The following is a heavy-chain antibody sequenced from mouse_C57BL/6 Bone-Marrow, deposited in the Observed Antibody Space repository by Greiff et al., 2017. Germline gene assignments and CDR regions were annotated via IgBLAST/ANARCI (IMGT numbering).Heavy chain of an antibody. J-gene: IGHJ3*01. CDR1: GYTFTEYT. CDR3: ARHEGPHYYGSLAWFAY. Sequence: QVQLKESGAELVKPGASVKLSCKASGYTFTEYTIHWVKQRSGQGLEWIGWFYPGSGSIKYNEKFKDKATFTADKSSSTVYMELSRLTSEDSAVYFCARHEGPHYYGSLAWFAYWGQGTLVTVSA. V-gene: IGHV1-62-2*01. D-gene: IGHD1-1*01. CDR2: FYPGSGSI.